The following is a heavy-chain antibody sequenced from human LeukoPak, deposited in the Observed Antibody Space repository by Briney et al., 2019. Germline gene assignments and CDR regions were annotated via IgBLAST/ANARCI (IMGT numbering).Heavy chain of an antibody. CDR3: ARGREQWLDYWNFDL. D-gene: IGHD6-19*01. Sequence: PSETLSLTCAVYGGSFSGYYWSWIRQPPGKGLEWIGEINHSGSTNYNPSLKSRVTISVDTSKNQFSLKLSSVTAADTAVYYCARGREQWLDYWNFDLWGRGTLVTVSS. V-gene: IGHV4-34*01. CDR1: GGSFSGYY. CDR2: INHSGST. J-gene: IGHJ2*01.